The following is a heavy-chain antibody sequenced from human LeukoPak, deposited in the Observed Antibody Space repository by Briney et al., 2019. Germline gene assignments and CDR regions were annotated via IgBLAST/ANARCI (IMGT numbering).Heavy chain of an antibody. CDR1: GLTFSDYY. Sequence: PGGSLRLSCAASGLTFSDYYVSWIRQPPGKGLEWISYISGSGSSTFYADSVRGRFTISRDNAKNSLYLQMNSLGAEDTAVYYCASASSTGATYLGYWGQGTLVTVSS. V-gene: IGHV3-11*01. CDR3: ASASSTGATYLGY. CDR2: ISGSGSST. J-gene: IGHJ4*02. D-gene: IGHD1-26*01.